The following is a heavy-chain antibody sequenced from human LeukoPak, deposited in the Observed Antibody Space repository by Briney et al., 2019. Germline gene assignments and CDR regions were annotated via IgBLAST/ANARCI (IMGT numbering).Heavy chain of an antibody. CDR3: AKASNMDHIYYYYYGMDV. J-gene: IGHJ6*02. D-gene: IGHD1-14*01. V-gene: IGHV3-9*01. CDR2: ISWNSGRI. CDR1: GFTFDDYA. Sequence: PGRSLRLSCAASGFTFDDYAMHWVRQAPGKGLEWVSGISWNSGRIGYADSVKGRFTISRDNAKNSLYLQMNSLRAEDTALYYCAKASNMDHIYYYYYGMDVWGQGTTVTVSS.